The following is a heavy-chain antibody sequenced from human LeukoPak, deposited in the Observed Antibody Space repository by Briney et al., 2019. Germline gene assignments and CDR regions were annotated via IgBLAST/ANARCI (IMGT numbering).Heavy chain of an antibody. Sequence: PGGSLRLSCAASGFTFSSYAMSWVRQAPGKGLEWVSAISGSGGSTYYADSVKGRFTISRDNSKNTLYLQVNSLRAEDTAVYYCAKGTYYYDSSGYDHWGQGTLVTVSS. CDR1: GFTFSSYA. CDR2: ISGSGGST. D-gene: IGHD3-22*01. J-gene: IGHJ4*02. V-gene: IGHV3-23*01. CDR3: AKGTYYYDSSGYDH.